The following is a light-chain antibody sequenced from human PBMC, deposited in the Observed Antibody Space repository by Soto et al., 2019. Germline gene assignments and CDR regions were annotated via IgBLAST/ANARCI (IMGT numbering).Light chain of an antibody. Sequence: IQVTLSPSSLSASVGARVTVICRASQGIGTYVVWYQQKSGKAPTVLIYASSTLQTGVPSRFSGSGSGTDFTLTISSLQPEDFATYYCQQRNSYPFGQGTRLEIK. CDR1: QGIGTY. CDR3: QQRNSYP. J-gene: IGKJ5*01. CDR2: ASS. V-gene: IGKV1-9*01.